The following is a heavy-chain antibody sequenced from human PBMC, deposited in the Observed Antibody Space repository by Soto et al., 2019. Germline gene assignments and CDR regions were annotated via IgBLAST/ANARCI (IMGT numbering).Heavy chain of an antibody. CDR3: ARGLLRADCCGDCYPWDYGMDV. CDR2: ISSSSSYI. CDR1: GFTFSSYS. V-gene: IGHV3-21*01. D-gene: IGHD2-21*02. Sequence: EVQLVESGGGLVKPGGSLRLSCAASGFTFSSYSMNWVRQAPGKGLEWVSSISSSSSYIYYADSVKGRFTISRDNAKNSLYLQMNSLRAEDTAVYYCARGLLRADCCGDCYPWDYGMDVWGQGTTVTVSS. J-gene: IGHJ6*02.